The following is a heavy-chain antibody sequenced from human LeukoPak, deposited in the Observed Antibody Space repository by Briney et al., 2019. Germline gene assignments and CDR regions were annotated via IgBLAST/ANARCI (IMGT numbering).Heavy chain of an antibody. V-gene: IGHV4-30-4*08. Sequence: RASETLSLTCSVSGGSVSSGDYYWTWIRQPPGKGLEWVGHIYRMRITNYRPSLESRVSISIDTSENQFSLNLMSVTAADTAVYYCARSSYSGKGGRGLGSWGQGTLVTVSS. CDR1: GGSVSSGDYY. D-gene: IGHD1-26*01. CDR2: IYRMRIT. CDR3: ARSSYSGKGGRGLGS. J-gene: IGHJ5*02.